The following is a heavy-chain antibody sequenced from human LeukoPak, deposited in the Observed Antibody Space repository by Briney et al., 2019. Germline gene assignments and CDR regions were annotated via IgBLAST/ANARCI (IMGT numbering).Heavy chain of an antibody. D-gene: IGHD1-26*01. CDR2: ISNSGRTM. Sequence: GGSLRLSCAASGFTFSSDAMSWVRQAPGKGLEWVSYISNSGRTMYYADSVKGRFTVSRDNAKNSLYLQMNSLRAEDTAIYYCARDNYSGSRYFDHWGQGTLVTVSS. V-gene: IGHV3-48*04. CDR1: GFTFSSDA. CDR3: ARDNYSGSRYFDH. J-gene: IGHJ4*02.